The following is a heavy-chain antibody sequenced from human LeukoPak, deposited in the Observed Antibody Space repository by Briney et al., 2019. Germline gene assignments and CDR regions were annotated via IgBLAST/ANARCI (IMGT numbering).Heavy chain of an antibody. CDR2: IYYSGST. V-gene: IGHV4-59*01. D-gene: IGHD3-22*01. CDR1: GVSISSYY. CDR3: ARDYYDSSGHYYFDY. Sequence: SETLSLTCTVSGVSISSYYWSWIRQPPGKGLEWIGYIYYSGSTNYNPSLKSRVTISVDTSKNQFSLKLSSVTAADTAVYYCARDYYDSSGHYYFDYWGQGTLVTVSS. J-gene: IGHJ4*02.